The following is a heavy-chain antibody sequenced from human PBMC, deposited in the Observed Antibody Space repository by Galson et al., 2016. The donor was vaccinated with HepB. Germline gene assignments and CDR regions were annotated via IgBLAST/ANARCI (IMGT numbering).Heavy chain of an antibody. V-gene: IGHV4-61*02. D-gene: IGHD2-8*02. CDR2: VDTSGST. Sequence: TLSLTCTVSGGSITSGSSYYNWIRQPAGKGLEWLGRVDTSGSTNYSPFLKSRVTISLDTSKNQFSLKLTSVTAADTAVYYCARNVAVFAIRPYYYGVDVWGKGTTVTVSS. CDR3: ARNVAVFAIRPYYYGVDV. CDR1: GGSITSGSSY. J-gene: IGHJ6*04.